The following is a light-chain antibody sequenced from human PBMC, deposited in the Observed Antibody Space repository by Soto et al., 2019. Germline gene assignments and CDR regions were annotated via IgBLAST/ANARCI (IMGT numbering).Light chain of an antibody. J-gene: IGLJ2*01. CDR1: SSDVGGYSY. CDR2: EVS. V-gene: IGLV2-8*01. Sequence: QSVLTQPPSASGSPGQSVTISCTGASSDVGGYSYVSWYQHHPGKAPKLMIYEVSKRPSGVPDRFSGSKSGNTASLTVSGLQAEDEADYYCSSYGGSNNLVFGGGTKVTVL. CDR3: SSYGGSNNLV.